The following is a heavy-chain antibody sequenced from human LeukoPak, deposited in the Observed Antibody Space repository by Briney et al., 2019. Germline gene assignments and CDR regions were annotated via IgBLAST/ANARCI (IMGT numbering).Heavy chain of an antibody. CDR3: SRPDFHDAFDI. CDR2: IYYSGST. CDR1: GGSISSYY. J-gene: IGHJ3*02. Sequence: PSETLSLTCTVSGGSISSYYWSWIRQPPGKGLEWIGYIYYSGSTNYNPSLKSRVTISVDTSKNQFSLKLSSVTAADTAVYYWSRPDFHDAFDIWGQGTMVTVSS. D-gene: IGHD2-21*02. V-gene: IGHV4-59*08.